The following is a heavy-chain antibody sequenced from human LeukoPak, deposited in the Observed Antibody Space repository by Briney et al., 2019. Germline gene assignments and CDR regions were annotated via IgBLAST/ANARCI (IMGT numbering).Heavy chain of an antibody. V-gene: IGHV1-18*01. CDR3: ATSMIRSNALDL. Sequence: ASVKVSCKSSGDAFTDYGINWVRQAPGQGLEWLGWMRSNNYNTNFAQKFLGRVTMTMDESTNTAYMEVRSLKSDDTAMYYCATSMIRSNALDLWGQGTMVTVSS. CDR2: MRSNNYNT. CDR1: GDAFTDYG. J-gene: IGHJ3*01. D-gene: IGHD3-22*01.